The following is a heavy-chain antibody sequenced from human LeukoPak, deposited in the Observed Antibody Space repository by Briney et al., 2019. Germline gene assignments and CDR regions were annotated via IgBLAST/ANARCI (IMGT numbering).Heavy chain of an antibody. J-gene: IGHJ5*02. CDR2: ISHDGMNT. CDR3: AKDGAQYSSGPECDP. V-gene: IGHV3-23*01. D-gene: IGHD6-19*01. Sequence: GGYLSLSCAASGLPFSGTAMSWVRQAPGKGLEWVSGISHDGMNTYYADSVKGRFTISRDNSKKTVSLEMSSLTAADTGVYYCAKDGAQYSSGPECDPRGQGALVTVSP. CDR1: GLPFSGTA.